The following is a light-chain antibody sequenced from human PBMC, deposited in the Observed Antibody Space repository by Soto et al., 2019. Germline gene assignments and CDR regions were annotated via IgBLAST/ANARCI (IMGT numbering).Light chain of an antibody. CDR2: STN. V-gene: IGLV7-43*01. J-gene: IGLJ3*02. Sequence: QAVVTQEPSLTVSPGGTVTLTCASSTGAVTSGHYPNWFQQKPGQAPRALIYSTNIKHSWTPARISGSLLGGKAALTLSGVQPEDEAEYYCLLYYGDQLWVFGGGTKLTVL. CDR3: LLYYGDQLWV. CDR1: TGAVTSGHY.